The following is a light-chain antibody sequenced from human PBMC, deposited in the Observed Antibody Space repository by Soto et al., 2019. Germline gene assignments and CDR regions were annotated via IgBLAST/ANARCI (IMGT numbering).Light chain of an antibody. CDR1: SSDVGGYNY. CDR3: TSYTSIYTYV. J-gene: IGLJ1*01. V-gene: IGLV2-14*01. CDR2: DVS. Sequence: QSVLTQPAPVSGSPGQSITISCTGTSSDVGGYNYVAWYQQHPDKAPKLLIYDVSNRPSGVSIRFSGSKSGNTASLTISGLLPEDEADYYCTSYTSIYTYVFGTGTKVTVL.